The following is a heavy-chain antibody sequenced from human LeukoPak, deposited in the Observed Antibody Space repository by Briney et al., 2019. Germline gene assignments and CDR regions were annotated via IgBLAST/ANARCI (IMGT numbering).Heavy chain of an antibody. V-gene: IGHV3-30*18. CDR1: GFTFSSYG. J-gene: IGHJ4*02. CDR3: AKDGSGGNFDY. Sequence: QPGRSLRLSCAAPGFTFSSYGMHWVRQAPGKGLEWVAVISYDGSNKYYADSVKGRFTISRDNSKNTLYLQMNSLRAEDTAVYYCAKDGSGGNFDYWGQGTLVTVSS. D-gene: IGHD6-19*01. CDR2: ISYDGSNK.